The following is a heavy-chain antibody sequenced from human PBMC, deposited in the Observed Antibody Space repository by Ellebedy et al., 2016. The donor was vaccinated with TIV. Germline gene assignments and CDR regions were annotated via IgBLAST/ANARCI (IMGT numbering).Heavy chain of an antibody. Sequence: AASVKVSCKASGYIFSTYGITWVRQAPGQGLERMGWISAYNGDTNYAQKVQGRVTMTTDTSTSTAYMELRSLRSDDTAVYYCARAMTTVTTDYWGQGTLVTVSS. CDR1: GYIFSTYG. D-gene: IGHD4-17*01. V-gene: IGHV1-18*04. J-gene: IGHJ4*02. CDR3: ARAMTTVTTDY. CDR2: ISAYNGDT.